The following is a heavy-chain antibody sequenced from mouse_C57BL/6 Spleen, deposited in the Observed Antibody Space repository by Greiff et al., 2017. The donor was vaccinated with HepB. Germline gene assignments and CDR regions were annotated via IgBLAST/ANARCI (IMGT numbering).Heavy chain of an antibody. V-gene: IGHV1-80*01. D-gene: IGHD2-4*01. CDR3: ARGYDYDAAWFAY. CDR1: GYAFSSYW. Sequence: VHLVESGAELVKPGASVKISCKASGYAFSSYWMNWVKQRPGKGLEWIGQIYPGDGDTNYNGKFKGKATLTADKSSSTAYMQLSSLTSEDSAVYFCARGYDYDAAWFAYWGQGTLVTVSA. J-gene: IGHJ3*01. CDR2: IYPGDGDT.